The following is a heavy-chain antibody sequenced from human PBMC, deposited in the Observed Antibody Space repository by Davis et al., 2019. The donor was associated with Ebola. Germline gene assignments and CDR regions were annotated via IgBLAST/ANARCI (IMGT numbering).Heavy chain of an antibody. CDR2: INAGNGNT. Sequence: ASVTVSCKASGYTFTSYAMHWVRQAPGQRLEWMGWINAGNGNTKYSQKFQGRVTITRDTSASTAYMELSSLRSEDTAVYYCARGGSYLGFDYWGQGTLVTVSS. CDR3: ARGGSYLGFDY. V-gene: IGHV1-3*01. CDR1: GYTFTSYA. J-gene: IGHJ4*02. D-gene: IGHD1-26*01.